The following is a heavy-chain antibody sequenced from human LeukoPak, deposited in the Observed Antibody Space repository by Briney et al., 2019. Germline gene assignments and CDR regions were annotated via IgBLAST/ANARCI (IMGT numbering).Heavy chain of an antibody. CDR2: IKSKTDCGTA. J-gene: IGHJ4*02. CDR3: ATLKTGTSSFL. V-gene: IGHV3-15*01. D-gene: IGHD6-13*01. CDR1: GFTFMDAW. Sequence: GGSLRLSCAASGFTFMDAWMSWVRQAPGKGLEGVGRIKSKTDCGTADYAAPVKGRFTISRDDSKNTLHLHLNRPKTEHTAVYYCATLKTGTSSFLWGQGTLVTVSS.